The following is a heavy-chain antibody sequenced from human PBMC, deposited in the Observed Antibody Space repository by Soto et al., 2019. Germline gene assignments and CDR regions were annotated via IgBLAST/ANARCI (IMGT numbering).Heavy chain of an antibody. Sequence: SETLSLTCTVSGGSISSSTNYWGWIRQPPGQALEFIGQIYYTGNTNYNPSLKSRVIISVGTSKNLFSPKLTSVTAADTAVYYCARIPVDTSMIYWLDPWGQGTLVTVSS. D-gene: IGHD5-18*01. CDR2: IYYTGNT. V-gene: IGHV4-61*05. CDR3: ARIPVDTSMIYWLDP. J-gene: IGHJ5*02. CDR1: GGSISSSTNY.